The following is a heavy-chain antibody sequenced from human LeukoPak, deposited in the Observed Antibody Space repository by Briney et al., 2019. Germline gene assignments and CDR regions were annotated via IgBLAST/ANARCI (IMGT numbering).Heavy chain of an antibody. D-gene: IGHD2-15*01. CDR1: GGSISSSSYY. V-gene: IGHV4-39*01. Sequence: SETLSLTCSVSGGSISSSSYYWGWIRQPPGKGLEWIGSIYYSGSTYYNPSLKSRVTISVDTSKNQFSLNLSSVTAADTAVYSCARIVVVVVAATPDYWGQGTLVTVSS. CDR3: ARIVVVVVAATPDY. CDR2: IYYSGST. J-gene: IGHJ4*02.